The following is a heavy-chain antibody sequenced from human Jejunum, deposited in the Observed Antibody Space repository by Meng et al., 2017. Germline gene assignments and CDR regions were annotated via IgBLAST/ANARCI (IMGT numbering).Heavy chain of an antibody. V-gene: IGHV3-7*01. CDR2: IKQDGSAI. D-gene: IGHD2-21*02. CDR3: AAESLAWYSLDY. CDR1: ALTFSKYW. Sequence: GESLKIPCQGSALTFSKYWMTWVRQAPGKGLEWVANIKQDGSAIDYVESVKGRYTISRDNVKNTVYLEMNSLRVEDTGVYYCAAESLAWYSLDYWGQGTVVTVSS. J-gene: IGHJ4*02.